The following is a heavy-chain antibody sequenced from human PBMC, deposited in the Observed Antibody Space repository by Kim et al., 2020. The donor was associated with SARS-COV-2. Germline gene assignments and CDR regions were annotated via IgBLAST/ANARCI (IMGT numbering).Heavy chain of an antibody. D-gene: IGHD5-18*01. V-gene: IGHV3-23*01. CDR1: GFTFSSYA. Sequence: PGGSLRLSCAASGFTFSSYAMSWVRQAPGKGLEWVSAISGSGGSTYYADSVKGRFTISRDNSKNTLYLQMNSLRAEDTAVYYCAKDRRWSVDTAMVMDYWGQGTLVTVSS. J-gene: IGHJ4*02. CDR3: AKDRRWSVDTAMVMDY. CDR2: ISGSGGST.